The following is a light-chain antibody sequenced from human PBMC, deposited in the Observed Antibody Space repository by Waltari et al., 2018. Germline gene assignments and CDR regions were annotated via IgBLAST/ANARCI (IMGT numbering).Light chain of an antibody. J-gene: IGLJ2*01. V-gene: IGLV1-47*01. CDR3: TSYTSKNTFI. Sequence: QSVLTQAPSESGTPGQTVNIPCSGRTSTIGSRFVYWYTQVAGVAPKPLIYKNDRRPSGVPDRFSGSKSGSSASLAITGLRSEDEADYHCTSYTSKNTFIFGGGTRLTVL. CDR2: KND. CDR1: TSTIGSRF.